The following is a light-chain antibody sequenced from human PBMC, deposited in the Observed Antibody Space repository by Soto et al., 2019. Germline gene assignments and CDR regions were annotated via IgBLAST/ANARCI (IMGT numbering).Light chain of an antibody. CDR3: TSYAGSNIWV. J-gene: IGLJ3*02. CDR1: SSDVGAYNY. CDR2: EVS. V-gene: IGLV2-8*01. Sequence: QSALTQPPSVSGSPGQSVTISCTGTSSDVGAYNYVSWYQQYPGKAPKLMIYEVSKRPSGVPDRFSGSKSGKTASLTVSGLQPEDEADYYCTSYAGSNIWVFGGGTKLTVL.